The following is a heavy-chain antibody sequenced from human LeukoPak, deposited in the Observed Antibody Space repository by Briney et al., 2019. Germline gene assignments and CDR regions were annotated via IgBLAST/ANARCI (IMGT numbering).Heavy chain of an antibody. CDR3: ARVVVARWFDP. Sequence: PSETLSLTCTVSGGSISSYYWSWIRQPPGKGLEWIGYIYYSGSTYYNPSLKSRVTISVDTSKNQFSLKLSSVTAADTAVYYCARVVVARWFDPWGQGTLVTVSS. CDR2: IYYSGST. D-gene: IGHD2-15*01. CDR1: GGSISSYY. V-gene: IGHV4-59*08. J-gene: IGHJ5*02.